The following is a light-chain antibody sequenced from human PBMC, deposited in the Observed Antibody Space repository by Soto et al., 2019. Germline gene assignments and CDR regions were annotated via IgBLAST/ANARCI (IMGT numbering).Light chain of an antibody. CDR2: KVS. J-gene: IGKJ5*01. CDR1: QRLVHSDGIAY. CDR3: TQALQTRIT. Sequence: DVVMTQSPLSLPVTLGQPASISCRSNQRLVHSDGIAYFSWFQQRPGRSPRRLIYKVSNRDSGGPARFSGSGSGTDYTLKISRVEAEDVGVYHCTQALQTRITFGQGTRLEIK. V-gene: IGKV2-30*02.